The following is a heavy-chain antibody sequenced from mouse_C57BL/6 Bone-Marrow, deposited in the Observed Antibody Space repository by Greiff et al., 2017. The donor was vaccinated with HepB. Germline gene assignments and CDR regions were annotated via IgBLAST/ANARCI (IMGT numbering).Heavy chain of an antibody. V-gene: IGHV1-74*01. CDR1: GYTFTSYW. CDR2: IHPSDSDT. Sequence: QVQLKQPGAELVKPGASVKVSCKASGYTFTSYWMHWVKQRPGQGLEWIGRIHPSDSDTNYNQKFKGKATLTVDKSSSTAYMQLSSLTSEDSAVYYCAILDYSNSRFAYWGQGTLVTVSA. J-gene: IGHJ3*01. D-gene: IGHD2-5*01. CDR3: AILDYSNSRFAY.